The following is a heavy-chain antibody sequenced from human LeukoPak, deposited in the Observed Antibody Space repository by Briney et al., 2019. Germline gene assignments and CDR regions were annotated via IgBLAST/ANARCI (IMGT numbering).Heavy chain of an antibody. CDR1: GFTFSNAW. CDR2: IYSGGST. CDR3: AKDGAGKVVVISRGFDY. V-gene: IGHV3-53*01. Sequence: GGSLRLSCAASGFTFSNAWMSWVRQAPGKGLEWVSVIYSGGSTYYADSVKGRFTISRDNSKNTLYLQMNSLRAEDTAVYYCAKDGAGKVVVISRGFDYWGQGTLVTVSS. J-gene: IGHJ4*02. D-gene: IGHD3-22*01.